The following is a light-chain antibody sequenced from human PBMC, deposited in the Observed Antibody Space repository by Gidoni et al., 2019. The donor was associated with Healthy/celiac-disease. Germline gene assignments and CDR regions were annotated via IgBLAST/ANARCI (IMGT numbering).Light chain of an antibody. CDR1: QGISSY. CDR2: AAS. CDR3: QQRNSYPIT. Sequence: DIQLTQSPSFLSASVGDRVTITCRASQGISSYLAWYQQKPGRAPKLLIYAASNLQRGVTSRFSGSGSGTEFTLTISSLQPEDFATYYCQQRNSYPITFGQGTRLEIK. J-gene: IGKJ5*01. V-gene: IGKV1-9*01.